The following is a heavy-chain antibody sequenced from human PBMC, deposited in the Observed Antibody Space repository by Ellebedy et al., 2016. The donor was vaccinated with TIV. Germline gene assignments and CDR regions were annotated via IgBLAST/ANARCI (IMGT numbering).Heavy chain of an antibody. CDR1: GFTFTSYW. V-gene: IGHV3-74*01. D-gene: IGHD2-2*03. CDR3: ASEWMRGMDV. J-gene: IGHJ6*02. Sequence: GESLKISXAASGFTFTSYWMHWVRQAPGKGLVWVSRINSDGSTTSYADSVKGRFTISRDNAKNTLYVQMNSLRAEDTAVYYCASEWMRGMDVWGQGTTVTVSS. CDR2: INSDGSTT.